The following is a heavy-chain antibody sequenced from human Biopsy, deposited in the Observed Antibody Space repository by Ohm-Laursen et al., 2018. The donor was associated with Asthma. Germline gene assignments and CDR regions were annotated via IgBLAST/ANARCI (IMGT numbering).Heavy chain of an antibody. V-gene: IGHV3-7*03. CDR2: IKKDGSEK. CDR3: ARGDSSNWSHYYFDY. J-gene: IGHJ4*02. CDR1: GFTFSIYD. Sequence: SLRLSCTASGFTFSIYDIHWVRQAPGKGLEWVANIKKDGSEKYYVDSVKGRFTISRDNAKNSLYLQMNSLRAEDTAVYYCARGDSSNWSHYYFDYWGQGTLVTVSS. D-gene: IGHD3-22*01.